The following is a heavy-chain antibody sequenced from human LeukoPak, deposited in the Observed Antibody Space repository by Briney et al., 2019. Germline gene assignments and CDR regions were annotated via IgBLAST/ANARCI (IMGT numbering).Heavy chain of an antibody. CDR2: IRYTGSDK. D-gene: IGHD3-3*01. V-gene: IGHV3-30*02. J-gene: IGHJ4*02. Sequence: GGSLRLSCATSGFMFSSYGMHWVRQAPGKGLEWVSFIRYTGSDKYYADSVKGRFTISRDNSRNTLYLQMNSLRADDTAVYFCAKQAGWGAYFSFLPFDFWGRGTLVTVSS. CDR3: AKQAGWGAYFSFLPFDF. CDR1: GFMFSSYG.